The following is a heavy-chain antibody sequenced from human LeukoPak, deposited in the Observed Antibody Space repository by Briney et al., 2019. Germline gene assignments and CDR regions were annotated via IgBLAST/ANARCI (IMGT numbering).Heavy chain of an antibody. Sequence: SETLSLTCAVYGGSFSGYYWSWIRQPPGKGLEWIGEINHSGSTNYNPSLKSRVTISVDTSKNQFSLKLSSVTAADTAVYYCARRAGAAYYGSGRNQAHFDYWGQGTLVTVSS. D-gene: IGHD3-10*01. CDR1: GGSFSGYY. V-gene: IGHV4-34*01. J-gene: IGHJ4*02. CDR2: INHSGST. CDR3: ARRAGAAYYGSGRNQAHFDY.